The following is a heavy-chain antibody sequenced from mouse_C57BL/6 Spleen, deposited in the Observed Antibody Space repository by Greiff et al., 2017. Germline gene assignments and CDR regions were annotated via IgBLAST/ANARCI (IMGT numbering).Heavy chain of an antibody. CDR3: AREDYYGSSPAWFAD. V-gene: IGHV1-39*01. CDR1: GSSFTASN. CDR2: INPNYGTT. J-gene: IGHJ3*01. Sequence: VQLKESGPELGKPGASVKISCKASGSSFTASNMNWVKQSNGKSLEWIGVINPNYGTTSYNQKFKGKATLTVDQSSSTAYMQLNSLTSEDSAVYYCAREDYYGSSPAWFADWGQGTLVTVSA. D-gene: IGHD1-1*01.